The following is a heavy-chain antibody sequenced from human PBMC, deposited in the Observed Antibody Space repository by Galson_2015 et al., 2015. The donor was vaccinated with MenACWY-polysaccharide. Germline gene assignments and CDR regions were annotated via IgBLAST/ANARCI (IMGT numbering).Heavy chain of an antibody. CDR2: IYPDGDK. CDR3: AHSPRGRGFGGLCFWDY. CDR1: GFSLSTSGVG. J-gene: IGHJ4*02. V-gene: IGHV2-5*02. Sequence: PALESPTQPLTLPCTSSGFSLSTSGVGGGWIRQHPGEALEWLATIYPDGDKRYCPSLRSRLSITKDTSKKQVVLTMTNMDPVATYTYYCAHSPRGRGFGGLCFWDYWGQGTLVTVSS. D-gene: IGHD3-10*01.